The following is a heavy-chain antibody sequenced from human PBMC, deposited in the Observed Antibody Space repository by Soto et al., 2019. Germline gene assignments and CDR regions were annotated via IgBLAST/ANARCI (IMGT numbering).Heavy chain of an antibody. V-gene: IGHV1-69*08. D-gene: IGHD1-1*01. CDR1: GGTFSSYT. CDR3: ARESTGTPIDY. Sequence: QVQLVQSGAEVKKPGSSVKVSCKASGGTFSSYTISWVRQAPGQGLEWMGRIIPILGIANYAQKFQGRVTITAEKSTSTAYMELSSLRSEDTAVYYCARESTGTPIDYWGQGTLVTVSS. J-gene: IGHJ4*02. CDR2: IIPILGIA.